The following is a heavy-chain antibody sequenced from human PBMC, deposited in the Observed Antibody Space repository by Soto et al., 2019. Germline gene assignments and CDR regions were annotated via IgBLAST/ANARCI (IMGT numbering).Heavy chain of an antibody. D-gene: IGHD6-19*01. CDR1: GYTFTSYY. V-gene: IGHV1-46*01. Sequence: GASVKVSCKASGYTFTSYYMHWVRQAPGQGLEWMGIINPSGGSTSYAQKFQGRVTMTRDTSTSTVYMELSSLRSEDTAVYYCARDGSIAVAPTPEKRSFLGFNWFDPWGQGTLVTVSS. CDR2: INPSGGST. J-gene: IGHJ5*02. CDR3: ARDGSIAVAPTPEKRSFLGFNWFDP.